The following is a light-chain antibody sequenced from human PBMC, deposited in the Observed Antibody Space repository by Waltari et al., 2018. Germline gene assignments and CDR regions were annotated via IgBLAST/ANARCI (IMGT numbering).Light chain of an antibody. CDR3: QQRNNLPPLT. CDR2: DAS. CDR1: QSDSTF. V-gene: IGKV3-11*01. Sequence: EIGLTQYPATLSLPPGERATLSCRASQSDSTFSAWYQQTPGQAPRLLIYDASNTATGIPARFSCNGSGTDFTLTISSLEPGDFAVYYCQQRNNLPPLTFGGGTKVEIK. J-gene: IGKJ4*01.